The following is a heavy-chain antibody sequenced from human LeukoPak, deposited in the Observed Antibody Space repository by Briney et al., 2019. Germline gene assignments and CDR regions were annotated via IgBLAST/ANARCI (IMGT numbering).Heavy chain of an antibody. Sequence: GGSLRLSCAASGFTFSSYGMHWVRQTPDKGLEWVAIVSFDGSNKYYADSVKGRFSISRDNSKSTLYLQMNSLRAEDTSMYYCAKIRSVGTGDAFDIWGQGTMVTVSS. CDR1: GFTFSSYG. CDR2: VSFDGSNK. J-gene: IGHJ3*02. V-gene: IGHV3-30*18. CDR3: AKIRSVGTGDAFDI. D-gene: IGHD1-1*01.